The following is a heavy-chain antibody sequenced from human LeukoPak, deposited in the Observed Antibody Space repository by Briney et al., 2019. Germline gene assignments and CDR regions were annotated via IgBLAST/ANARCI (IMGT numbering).Heavy chain of an antibody. CDR3: ARNYGDYYFDY. CDR1: GGSMSSYY. J-gene: IGHJ4*02. CDR2: IYPSGST. V-gene: IGHV4-4*07. Sequence: SDTLSLTCTVSGGSMSSYYWRWIRQPAGEGLEWIGRIYPSGSTIYNPFLKSRVPMSVDTCKNQFSLKLSSVTAADTAVYYWARNYGDYYFDYWGQGTLVTVSS. D-gene: IGHD4-17*01.